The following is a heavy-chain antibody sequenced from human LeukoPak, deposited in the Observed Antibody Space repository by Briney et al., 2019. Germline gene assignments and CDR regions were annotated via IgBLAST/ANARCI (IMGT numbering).Heavy chain of an antibody. CDR1: GGSISSSSYH. CDR3: ARGGSRKPRANFDY. CDR2: INHSGST. J-gene: IGHJ4*02. D-gene: IGHD3-10*01. Sequence: SETLSLTCTVSGGSISSSSYHWSWIRQPPGKGLEWIGEINHSGSTNYNPSLKSRVTISVDTSKNQFSLKLSSVTAADTAVYYCARGGSRKPRANFDYWGQGTLVTVSS. V-gene: IGHV4-39*07.